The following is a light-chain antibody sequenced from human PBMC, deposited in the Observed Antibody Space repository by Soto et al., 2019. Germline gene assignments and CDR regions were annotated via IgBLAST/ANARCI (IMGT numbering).Light chain of an antibody. CDR1: SSDIGAYNY. CDR2: EVN. V-gene: IGLV2-8*01. CDR3: SSFAGTNFFVV. Sequence: QSVLTQHPSASGSPGQSVTISCTGTSSDIGAYNYVSWYQQHPGKAPKLMISEVNKRPSGVPDRFSGSKSGNTASLTVSGLQAEDEANYYCSSFAGTNFFVVFGGGTKLTVL. J-gene: IGLJ2*01.